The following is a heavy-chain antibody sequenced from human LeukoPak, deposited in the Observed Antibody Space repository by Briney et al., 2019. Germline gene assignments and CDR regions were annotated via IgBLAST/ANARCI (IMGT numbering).Heavy chain of an antibody. V-gene: IGHV3-23*01. CDR1: GFTFSSYA. CDR2: ISASSGNT. D-gene: IGHD2-21*02. CDR3: AKVSCGGNCFYAFDV. J-gene: IGHJ3*01. Sequence: PGGSLRLSYATSGFTFSSYALNWVRQAPGKGLEWVAGISASSGNTFYADSVKGRFTISRDSSKSTLFLQMNSLRAEDTAVYYCAKVSCGGNCFYAFDVWGRGTMVAVSS.